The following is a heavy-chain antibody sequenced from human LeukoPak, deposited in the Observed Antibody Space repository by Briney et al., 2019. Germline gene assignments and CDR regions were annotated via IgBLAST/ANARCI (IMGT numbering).Heavy chain of an antibody. D-gene: IGHD2-21*02. CDR2: ISSSSSTI. CDR1: GFTFSSYS. Sequence: GGSLRLSCAASGFTFSSYSMNWVRQAPGKGLEWVSYISSSSSTIYYADSVKGRFTISRDNAKNSLYLQMNSLRAEDTAVYYCVRAYCGGDCYWVTDAFDIWGQGTMVTVSS. J-gene: IGHJ3*02. CDR3: VRAYCGGDCYWVTDAFDI. V-gene: IGHV3-48*04.